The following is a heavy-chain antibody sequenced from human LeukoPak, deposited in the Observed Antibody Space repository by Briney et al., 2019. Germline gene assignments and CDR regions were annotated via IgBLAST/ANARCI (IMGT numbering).Heavy chain of an antibody. Sequence: GESLKISCKASGYNFTSYWIDWVRQMPGKGLQWMGIIYPGDSDTRYSPSFQGQVTISADKSISTAYLQWSSLKASDTAMYYCARLGRRAAAGSTFDYWGQGTLVTVSS. J-gene: IGHJ4*02. CDR3: ARLGRRAAAGSTFDY. CDR2: IYPGDSDT. CDR1: GYNFTSYW. V-gene: IGHV5-51*01. D-gene: IGHD6-13*01.